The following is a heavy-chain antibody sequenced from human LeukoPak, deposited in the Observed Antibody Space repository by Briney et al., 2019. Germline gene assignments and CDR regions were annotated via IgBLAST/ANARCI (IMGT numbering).Heavy chain of an antibody. CDR2: IYHSGST. CDR1: GDSISSGGYY. J-gene: IGHJ4*02. Sequence: KASQTLSLTCTVSGDSISSGGYYWNWIRQPPGKGLEWIGYIYHSGSTYYNPSLKSRVTISVDRSKNQFSLKLSSVTAADTAVYYCARRYYDGSGRAFDYWGPGTLVTVSS. D-gene: IGHD3-10*01. CDR3: ARRYYDGSGRAFDY. V-gene: IGHV4-30-2*01.